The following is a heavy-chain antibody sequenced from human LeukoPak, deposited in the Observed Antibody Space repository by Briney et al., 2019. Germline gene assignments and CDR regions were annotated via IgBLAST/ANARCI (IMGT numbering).Heavy chain of an antibody. CDR3: AVYSSSSLSYYYGMDV. J-gene: IGHJ6*02. V-gene: IGHV1-58*02. CDR1: GFTFTSSA. Sequence: SVKVSCKASGFTFTSSAMQWVRPARGQRLEWIGWIVVGSGNTNYAQKFQERVTITRDMSTSTAYMELSSLRSEDTAVYYCAVYSSSSLSYYYGMDVWGQGTTVTVSS. CDR2: IVVGSGNT. D-gene: IGHD6-6*01.